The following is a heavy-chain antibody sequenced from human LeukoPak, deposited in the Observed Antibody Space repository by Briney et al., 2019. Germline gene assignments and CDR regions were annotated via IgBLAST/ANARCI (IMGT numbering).Heavy chain of an antibody. Sequence: SETLSLTCAVYGGSFSGYYWSWIRQPPGKGLEWVGEINHSGSTNYNPSLKSRVTISVDTSKNQFSLNLSSVTAADTAVYYCARQYSSNWYHWGQGTLVTVSS. CDR2: INHSGST. CDR3: ARQYSSNWYH. D-gene: IGHD6-13*01. CDR1: GGSFSGYY. J-gene: IGHJ5*02. V-gene: IGHV4-34*01.